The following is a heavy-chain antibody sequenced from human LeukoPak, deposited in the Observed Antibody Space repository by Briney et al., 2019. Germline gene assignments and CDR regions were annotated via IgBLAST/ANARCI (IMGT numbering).Heavy chain of an antibody. CDR1: GHIFTVDS. J-gene: IGHJ5*01. CDR2: IIPIFGTA. D-gene: IGHD6-19*01. V-gene: IGHV1-69*05. Sequence: GASVKVSCTASGHIFTVDSIHWVRQAPGQGLEWMGGIIPIFGTANYAQKFQGRVSITTDESTSTAYMELSSLRSEDTAVYYCAREPRSSGWFDYWGQGTLVTVSS. CDR3: AREPRSSGWFDY.